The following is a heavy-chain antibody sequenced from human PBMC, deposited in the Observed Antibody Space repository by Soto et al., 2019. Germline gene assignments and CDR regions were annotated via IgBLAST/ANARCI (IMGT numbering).Heavy chain of an antibody. CDR2: ISSNGGSI. D-gene: IGHD3-16*01. V-gene: IGHV3-48*02. CDR1: GFTFSSYA. J-gene: IGHJ4*02. CDR3: VRSLGGGRWDY. Sequence: PGGSLRLSCAASGFTFSSYAMSRVRQAPGKGLEWVSFISSNGGSINYADAVKGRFTISRDDAKNSLNLQMNSLRDEDTAVYYCVRSLGGGRWDYWGPGTLVTVSS.